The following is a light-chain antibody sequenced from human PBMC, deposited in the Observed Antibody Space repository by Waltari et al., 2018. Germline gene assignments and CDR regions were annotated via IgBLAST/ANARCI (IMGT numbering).Light chain of an antibody. J-gene: IGKJ1*01. Sequence: DIQMTQSPSTLSASVGDRVTITCRASQNVSTWLALYQQKPGKAPKLLIYRESSLESGVPSRFSGSGSGTEFTLTISSLQPDDFAIYYCQQYNSSPWTFGQGTKVEIK. CDR1: QNVSTW. V-gene: IGKV1-5*03. CDR3: QQYNSSPWT. CDR2: RES.